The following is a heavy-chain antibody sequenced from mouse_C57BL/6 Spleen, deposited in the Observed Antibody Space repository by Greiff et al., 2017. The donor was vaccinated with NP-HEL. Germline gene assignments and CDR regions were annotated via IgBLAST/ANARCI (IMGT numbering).Heavy chain of an antibody. D-gene: IGHD4-1*02. J-gene: IGHJ2*01. Sequence: EVKLMESGPGLVKPSPSLSLTCSVAGYSITSGYYWNWIRQSPGNQLEWMGYISYDGSNNYNPSLKNRISITRDTSKNQFFLKLNSVTTEDTATYYCARGQLGPLFDYWGQGTTLTVSS. CDR3: ARGQLGPLFDY. V-gene: IGHV3-6*01. CDR1: GYSITSGYY. CDR2: ISYDGSN.